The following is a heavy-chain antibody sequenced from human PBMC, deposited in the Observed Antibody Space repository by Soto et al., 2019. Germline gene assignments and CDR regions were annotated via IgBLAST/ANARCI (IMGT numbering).Heavy chain of an antibody. J-gene: IGHJ4*02. D-gene: IGHD2-15*01. V-gene: IGHV4-39*01. CDR3: ASTKDETLYFDY. CDR2: IHYSGST. Sequence: QLQLQESGPGLVKPSETLSLTCTVSGDSISITSDYWGWVRQPPGKGLEWIGSIHYSGSTHYNPSLQSRVTISGDASKKQFSLKLRSVTAADTAVYYCASTKDETLYFDYWGQGTLFTVSS. CDR1: GDSISITSDY.